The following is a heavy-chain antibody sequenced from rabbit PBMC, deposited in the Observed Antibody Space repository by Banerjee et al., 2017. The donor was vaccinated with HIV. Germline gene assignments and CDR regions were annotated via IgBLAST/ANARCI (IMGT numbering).Heavy chain of an antibody. CDR3: ARDLAGVIGWNFNL. CDR1: GFSFNNNYY. V-gene: IGHV1S40*01. CDR2: IYPPSGST. Sequence: QSLEESGGDLVKPGASLTLTCTASGFSFNNNYYMCWVRPAPGNGLEWIGCIYPPSGSTYHASWAEGPLTIYKTASAPVSLQMTSLTAADTATYFCARDLAGVIGWNFNLWGQGTLVSV. J-gene: IGHJ4*01. D-gene: IGHD4-1*01.